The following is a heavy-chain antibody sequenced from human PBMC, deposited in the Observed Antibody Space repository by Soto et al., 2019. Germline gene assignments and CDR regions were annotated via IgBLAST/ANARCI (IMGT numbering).Heavy chain of an antibody. CDR2: IYPGDSDT. D-gene: IGHD3-10*01. CDR1: GYHFTTHW. V-gene: IGHV5-51*01. J-gene: IGHJ4*02. CDR3: ATGTTISTFKDYYFDY. Sequence: EVQLVQSGAEVKKPGESLKISCKGSGYHFTTHWIAWVRQMPGKGLEWVGIIYPGDSDTRYSPSFQGRVIISVDNLINTAYLQWASLKTSDTAMYFCATGTTISTFKDYYFDYWGQGTLVTVSS.